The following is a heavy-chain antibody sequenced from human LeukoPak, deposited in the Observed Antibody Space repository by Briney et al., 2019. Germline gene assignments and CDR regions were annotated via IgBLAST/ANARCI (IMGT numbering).Heavy chain of an antibody. Sequence: PSETLSLTCTVSGGSISGYYWSWIRQPPGKGLECIRYIFYGGSTNYNPSLKSRVTISVDTSKNQFSLKLSSVTAADTAVYYCARRYFDWSTFDYWGQGTLVTVSS. J-gene: IGHJ4*02. CDR2: IFYGGST. V-gene: IGHV4-59*08. CDR3: ARRYFDWSTFDY. D-gene: IGHD3-9*01. CDR1: GGSISGYY.